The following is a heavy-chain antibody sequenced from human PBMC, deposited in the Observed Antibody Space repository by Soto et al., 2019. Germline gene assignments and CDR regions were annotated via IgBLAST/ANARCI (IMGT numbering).Heavy chain of an antibody. J-gene: IGHJ4*02. CDR1: GSRIIEIG. V-gene: IGHV3-23*01. CDR3: VKWNGFGDS. D-gene: IGHD1-1*01. CDR2: FSGGRGGT. Sequence: EVQLLESGGGSVQPGGSRNLSCASPGSRIIEIGVPWVRQPPGKGLYWVSGFSGGRGGTFYADSVRGRFTISRDDSRNMVYLQMDSLGVEDTAVYYCVKWNGFGDSWGQGTLDTVSS.